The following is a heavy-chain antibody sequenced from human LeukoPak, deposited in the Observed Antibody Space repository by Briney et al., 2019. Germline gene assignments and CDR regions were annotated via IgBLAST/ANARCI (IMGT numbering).Heavy chain of an antibody. CDR2: IYSGGST. Sequence: GGSMRLSCAASGFTVSSNYMSWVRQAPGKGLEWFSVIYSGGSTYYPDSVKGRFTISIDNSKNTLYLQMNSLRAEDTAVYYCAGGYYYDSALDYWGQGTLVTVSS. J-gene: IGHJ4*02. V-gene: IGHV3-53*01. CDR3: AGGYYYDSALDY. CDR1: GFTVSSNY. D-gene: IGHD3-22*01.